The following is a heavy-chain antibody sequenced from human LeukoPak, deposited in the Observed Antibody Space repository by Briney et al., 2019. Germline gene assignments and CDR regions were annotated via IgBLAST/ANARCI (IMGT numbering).Heavy chain of an antibody. CDR2: ISSSRTYI. Sequence: GGSLRLSCAASGFTFSSYSMNWVRQAPGKGLEWVSSISSSRTYIYYADSVKGRFTISRDNAKNSLYLQMNSLRTEDTAVYYCARDPRGITALVDYFDYWGQGTLVTVSS. V-gene: IGHV3-21*01. D-gene: IGHD6-13*01. CDR3: ARDPRGITALVDYFDY. J-gene: IGHJ4*02. CDR1: GFTFSSYS.